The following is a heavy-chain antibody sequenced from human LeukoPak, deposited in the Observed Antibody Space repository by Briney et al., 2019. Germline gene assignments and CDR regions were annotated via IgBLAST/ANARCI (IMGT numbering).Heavy chain of an antibody. CDR2: IYNTDNT. J-gene: IGHJ5*02. D-gene: IGHD2-2*01. V-gene: IGHV4-59*01. CDR1: GGFFSSFY. Sequence: SETLSLTCTVSGGFFSSFYWSWIRQPPGKGLEWIAYIYNTDNTKYTPSLKSRATISVDTSKPPISLKLRSVTAADTAIYYCARDTSLGMPQWFDPWGQGALVTVSS. CDR3: ARDTSLGMPQWFDP.